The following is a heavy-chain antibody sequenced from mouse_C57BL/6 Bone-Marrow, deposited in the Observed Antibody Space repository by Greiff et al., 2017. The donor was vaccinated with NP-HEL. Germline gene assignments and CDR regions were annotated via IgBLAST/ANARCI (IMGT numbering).Heavy chain of an antibody. CDR3: ARHEGYGNFSYWYFDV. D-gene: IGHD2-1*01. J-gene: IGHJ1*03. Sequence: QVHVKQSGAELVKPGASVKLSCKASGYTFTEYTIHWVKQRSGQGLEWIGWFYPGSGSIKYNEKFKDKATLTADKSSSTVYMELSRLTSEDSAVYFCARHEGYGNFSYWYFDVWGTGTTVTVSS. CDR1: GYTFTEYT. V-gene: IGHV1-62-2*01. CDR2: FYPGSGSI.